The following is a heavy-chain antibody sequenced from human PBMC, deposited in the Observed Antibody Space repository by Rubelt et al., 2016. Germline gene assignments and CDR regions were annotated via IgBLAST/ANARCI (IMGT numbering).Heavy chain of an antibody. CDR2: LSYDGGHE. D-gene: IGHD4-11*01. Sequence: VHLVESGGGLVQPGGSLRLSCAASGFTFSTYTMHWVALLSYDGGHEFYADSVKGRFTISRDNPKNTLYLQMNSLRAEDMAVYYCARDIDPTNDYSNYVGACFDDWGQGTLVTVSS. J-gene: IGHJ4*02. CDR1: GFTFSTYT. CDR3: ARDIDPTNDYSNYVGACFDD. V-gene: IGHV3-30*01.